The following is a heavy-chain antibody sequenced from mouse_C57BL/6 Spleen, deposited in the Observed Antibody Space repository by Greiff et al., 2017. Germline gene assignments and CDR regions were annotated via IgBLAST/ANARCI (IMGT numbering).Heavy chain of an antibody. J-gene: IGHJ2*01. V-gene: IGHV5-4*01. CDR3: ARDSLFDY. CDR2: ISDGGSYT. CDR1: GFTFSSYA. Sequence: EVKLVASGGGLVKPGGSLKLSCAASGFTFSSYAMSWVRQTPEKRLEWVATISDGGSYTYYPDNVKGRFTISRDNAKNNLYLQMSHLKSEDTAMYYCARDSLFDYWGQGTTLTVSS.